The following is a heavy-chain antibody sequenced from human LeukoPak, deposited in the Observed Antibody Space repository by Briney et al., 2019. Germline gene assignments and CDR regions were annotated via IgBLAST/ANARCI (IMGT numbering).Heavy chain of an antibody. D-gene: IGHD6-6*01. V-gene: IGHV3-64*05. Sequence: GGSLRLSRSASGFTFKSYAMHWVRQAPGKGLEYVSSINTNGANTYYADSVKGRFTISRDNSRNTVYVQMNSLTPEDTAVYYCVKGLDYSSSQMDSWGQGTLVTVSS. CDR1: GFTFKSYA. J-gene: IGHJ5*02. CDR2: INTNGANT. CDR3: VKGLDYSSSQMDS.